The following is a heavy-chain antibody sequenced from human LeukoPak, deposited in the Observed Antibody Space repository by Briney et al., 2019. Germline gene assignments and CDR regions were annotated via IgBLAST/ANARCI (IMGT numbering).Heavy chain of an antibody. Sequence: SETLSLTCTVSGGSISSGDYYWSWIRQPPGKGLEWIGYTLYTGTTYYNPSLKSRVTISVDTSDNQFSLKLSFVTAADTAVYYCARDLGDGYLANDYWGQGTLVTVSS. J-gene: IGHJ4*02. D-gene: IGHD5-24*01. V-gene: IGHV4-31*03. CDR2: TLYTGTT. CDR1: GGSISSGDYY. CDR3: ARDLGDGYLANDY.